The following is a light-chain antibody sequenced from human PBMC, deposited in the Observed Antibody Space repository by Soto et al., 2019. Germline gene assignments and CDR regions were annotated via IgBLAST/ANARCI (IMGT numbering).Light chain of an antibody. V-gene: IGKV3-15*01. CDR2: GTS. J-gene: IGKJ1*01. Sequence: EIVMTQSPAILSVSPGESATLSCRASQSVSGNLAWYQQKPGQAPRLLVYGTSTRATGIPARFSGSGSGTEFTLTISSLQSEDFAVYYCQQYNNWPWTFGQGTKVEI. CDR1: QSVSGN. CDR3: QQYNNWPWT.